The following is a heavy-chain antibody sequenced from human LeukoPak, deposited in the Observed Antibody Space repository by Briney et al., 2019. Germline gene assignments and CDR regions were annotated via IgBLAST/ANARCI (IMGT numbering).Heavy chain of an antibody. CDR3: ARHAGIAAAVIDY. J-gene: IGHJ4*02. V-gene: IGHV4-39*01. D-gene: IGHD6-13*01. Sequence: SETLSLTCTVSGGSISSSSYYWGWIRQPPGKGLEWIGSIYYSGSTYYNPSLKSRVTISVDTSKNQFSLKLSPVTAADTAVYYCARHAGIAAAVIDYWGQGTLVTVSS. CDR1: GGSISSSSYY. CDR2: IYYSGST.